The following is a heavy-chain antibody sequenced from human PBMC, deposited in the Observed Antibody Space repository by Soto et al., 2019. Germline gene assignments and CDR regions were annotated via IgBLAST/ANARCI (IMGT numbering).Heavy chain of an antibody. D-gene: IGHD3-16*01. CDR2: IYWDDAK. Sequence: QITLKESGPTLVKPTQTLTLTCTFSGFSLSTSGVGVGWIRQPPGKALEWLALIYWDDAKRYSPSLKSRLTLTTDSSKNQVVLTMTNMDPVDTATYYCAHSALHMITFGGVGVTGYDYWGQGTLVTVSS. V-gene: IGHV2-5*02. CDR1: GFSLSTSGVG. J-gene: IGHJ4*02. CDR3: AHSALHMITFGGVGVTGYDY.